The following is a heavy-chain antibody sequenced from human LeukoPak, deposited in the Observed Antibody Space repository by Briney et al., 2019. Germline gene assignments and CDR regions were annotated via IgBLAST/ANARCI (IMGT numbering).Heavy chain of an antibody. CDR3: ARTYYDFWSGQRFFYYYMDV. CDR2: IYTSGST. V-gene: IGHV4-61*02. Sequence: SETLSLTCTVSGGSISSGSYYWSWIRQLAGKGLEWIGRIYTSGSTNYNPSLESRVTISVDTSKNQFSLKLSSVTAADTAVYYCARTYYDFWSGQRFFYYYMDVWGKGTTVTVSS. J-gene: IGHJ6*03. CDR1: GGSISSGSYY. D-gene: IGHD3-3*01.